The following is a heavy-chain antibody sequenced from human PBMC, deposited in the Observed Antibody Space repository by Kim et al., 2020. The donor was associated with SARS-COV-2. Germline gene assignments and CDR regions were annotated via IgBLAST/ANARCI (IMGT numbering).Heavy chain of an antibody. CDR1: GFTFSSYG. J-gene: IGHJ4*02. V-gene: IGHV3-30*18. D-gene: IGHD3-22*01. CDR2: ISYDGSNK. Sequence: GGSLRLSCAASGFTFSSYGMHWVRQAPGKGLEWVAVISYDGSNKYYADSVKGRFTISRDNSKNTLYLQMNSLRAEDTAVYYCEKDRGHSSGYTDYWGQGTLVTVSS. CDR3: EKDRGHSSGYTDY.